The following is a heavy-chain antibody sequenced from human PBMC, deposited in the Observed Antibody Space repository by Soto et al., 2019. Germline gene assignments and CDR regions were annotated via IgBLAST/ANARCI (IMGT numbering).Heavy chain of an antibody. CDR2: MNPNSGNT. J-gene: IGHJ5*02. Sequence: QVQLVQSGAEVKKPGASVKVSCKASGYTFTSDDINWVRQATGQGLEWMGWMNPNSGNTGYAQKFQGRVTMTRNTSISTAYMELSSLRSEDTAVYYCARGLFTMVRGVMGWFDPWGQGTLVTVSS. D-gene: IGHD3-10*01. V-gene: IGHV1-8*01. CDR3: ARGLFTMVRGVMGWFDP. CDR1: GYTFTSDD.